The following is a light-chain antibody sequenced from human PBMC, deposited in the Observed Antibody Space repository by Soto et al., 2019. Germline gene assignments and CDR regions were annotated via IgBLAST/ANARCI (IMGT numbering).Light chain of an antibody. CDR2: GAS. CDR1: QSVSSSS. J-gene: IGKJ1*01. CDR3: QQYGNSPKT. Sequence: EIVLTQSPGTLSLSPGERATLSCRASQSVSSSSLAWYQQKPGQAPRLLIYGASSRATGIPDRFSGSGSGTDFTLTISRLEPEDFAVYYCQQYGNSPKTFGQGTKMDIK. V-gene: IGKV3-20*01.